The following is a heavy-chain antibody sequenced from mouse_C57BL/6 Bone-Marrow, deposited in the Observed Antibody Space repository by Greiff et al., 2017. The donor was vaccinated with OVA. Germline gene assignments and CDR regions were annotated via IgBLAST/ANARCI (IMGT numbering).Heavy chain of an antibody. CDR1: GYTFTDYY. CDR3: ARDDYGSRGDAY. CDR2: INPYNGGT. J-gene: IGHJ3*01. D-gene: IGHD1-1*01. Sequence: VQLQQSGPVLVKPGASVKMSCKASGYTFTDYYMNWVKQSHGKSLEWIGVINPYNGGTSYNQKFKGKATLTVDKSSSTAYMELNSLTSEDSAVYYCARDDYGSRGDAYWGQGTLVTVSA. V-gene: IGHV1-19*01.